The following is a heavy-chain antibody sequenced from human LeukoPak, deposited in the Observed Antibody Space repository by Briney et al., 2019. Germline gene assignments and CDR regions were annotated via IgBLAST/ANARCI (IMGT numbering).Heavy chain of an antibody. J-gene: IGHJ4*02. Sequence: GGSLRLSCAASGFSVGSNDINWVRQAPGKGLEWVSVIYSGGRTYYADSVKGRFTISRDSSENTLHLQINSLRAEDTAVYYCARGAGTSAGYWPSPPSHFDCWGQGTLVTVSS. D-gene: IGHD1-26*01. CDR2: IYSGGRT. CDR3: ARGAGTSAGYWPSPPSHFDC. V-gene: IGHV3-66*01. CDR1: GFSVGSND.